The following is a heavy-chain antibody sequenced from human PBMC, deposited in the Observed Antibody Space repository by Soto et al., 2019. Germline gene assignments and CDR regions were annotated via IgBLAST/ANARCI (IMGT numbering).Heavy chain of an antibody. CDR1: GYTFTSYA. D-gene: IGHD3-10*01. J-gene: IGHJ5*02. CDR3: ARSVRPLSWFDP. CDR2: INAGNGNT. Sequence: EASVKVSCTASGYTFTSYAMNWVRQAPGQRLEWMGWINAGNGNTKYSQKFQGRFTISRDNFGNTMYLQMNSVRVEDTAVYYCARSVRPLSWFDPWGQGTRVTVSS. V-gene: IGHV1-3*01.